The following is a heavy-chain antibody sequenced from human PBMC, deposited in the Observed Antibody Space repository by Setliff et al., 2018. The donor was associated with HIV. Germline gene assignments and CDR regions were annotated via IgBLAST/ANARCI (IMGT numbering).Heavy chain of an antibody. J-gene: IGHJ3*02. CDR3: ARRIRLRDSSGRSCWTFDI. D-gene: IGHD2-15*01. CDR2: LHYTGTT. Sequence: TLSLTCTVSGASINSGSHNWGWIRQPPGKGLEWIATLHYTGTTYYNPSLKSRVTISTDTSKNQFSLKLSSVTAADTAVYYCARRIRLRDSSGRSCWTFDIWGQGTMVTVSS. V-gene: IGHV4-39*01. CDR1: GASINSGSHN.